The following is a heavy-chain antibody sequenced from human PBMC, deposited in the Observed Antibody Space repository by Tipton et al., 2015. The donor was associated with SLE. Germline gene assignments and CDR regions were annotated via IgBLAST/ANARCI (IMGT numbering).Heavy chain of an antibody. CDR3: ARSGVSGVDD. Sequence: SLRLSCTAPGFTFSTYWMHWVRQAPGKGLVWVSRVNNDGSGTIYADSVKGRFTISRDNAKNTLYLQMNSLRVEDTAVYYCARSGVSGVDDWGQGTLVTVSS. V-gene: IGHV3-74*01. CDR2: VNNDGSGT. CDR1: GFTFSTYW. J-gene: IGHJ4*02. D-gene: IGHD6-19*01.